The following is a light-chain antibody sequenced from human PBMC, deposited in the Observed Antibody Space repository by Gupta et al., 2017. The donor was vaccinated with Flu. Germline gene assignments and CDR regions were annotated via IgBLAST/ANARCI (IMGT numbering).Light chain of an antibody. CDR3: MQGSRWPWA. V-gene: IGKV2-30*01. CDR2: QVS. J-gene: IGKJ1*01. CDR1: QSLVYSDGNTY. Sequence: ISCRSSQSLVYSDGNTYLHGFQQRPGQSPRRLIYQVSHRESGVPDRFSGSGSGTDFILKISRVEAEDVGVYYCMQGSRWPWAFGQGTKVEIK.